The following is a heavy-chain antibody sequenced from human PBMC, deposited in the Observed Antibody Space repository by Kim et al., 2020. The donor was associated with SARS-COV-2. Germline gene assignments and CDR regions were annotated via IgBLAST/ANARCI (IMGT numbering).Heavy chain of an antibody. J-gene: IGHJ5*02. CDR3: ASRAVAGTGEVDP. D-gene: IGHD6-19*01. V-gene: IGHV4-34*01. CDR1: GGSFSGYY. CDR2: INHSGST. Sequence: SETLSLTCAVYGGSFSGYYWSWIRQPPGKGLEWIGEINHSGSTNYNPSLKSRVTISVDTSKNQFSLKLSSVTAADTAVYYCASRAVAGTGEVDPWGQGTLVTVSS.